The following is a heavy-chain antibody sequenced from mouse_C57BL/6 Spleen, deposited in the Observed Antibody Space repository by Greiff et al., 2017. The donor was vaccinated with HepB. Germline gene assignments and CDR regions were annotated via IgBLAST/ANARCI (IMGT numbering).Heavy chain of an antibody. J-gene: IGHJ4*01. D-gene: IGHD1-1*01. Sequence: ESGPGLVKPSQSLSLTCSVTGYSITSGYYWNWIRQFPGNKLEWMGYISYDGSNNYNPSLKNRISITRDTSKNQFFLKLNSVTTEDTATYYCARHYGSSYAMDYWGQGTSVTVSS. V-gene: IGHV3-6*01. CDR2: ISYDGSN. CDR1: GYSITSGYY. CDR3: ARHYGSSYAMDY.